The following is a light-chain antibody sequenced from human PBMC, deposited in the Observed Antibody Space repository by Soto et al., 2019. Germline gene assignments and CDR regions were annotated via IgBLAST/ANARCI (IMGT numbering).Light chain of an antibody. J-gene: IGLJ1*01. CDR2: DNN. CDR3: GTWDSSLRGGV. CDR1: TSDIGNNY. Sequence: QSVLTQPPSVSAAPGQRVTISCSGSTSDIGNNYVSWYQQLPGTAPKLLIYDNNERPSGIPDRFSGSKSGTSATLGITGLQTGDEADYYCGTWDSSLRGGVFGSGTKLTV. V-gene: IGLV1-51*01.